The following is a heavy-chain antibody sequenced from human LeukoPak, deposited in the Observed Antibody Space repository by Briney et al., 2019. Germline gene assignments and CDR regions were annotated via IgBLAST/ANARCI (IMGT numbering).Heavy chain of an antibody. CDR1: GGSISSYY. V-gene: IGHV4-4*07. CDR3: ARGNDFLTY. J-gene: IGHJ4*02. CDR2: ISTSGST. D-gene: IGHD3-3*01. Sequence: SETLSLTCTVSGGSISSYYWSWIRQPAGKGLESIGHISTSGSTNYNPSLKSRVTMSVDTSKNQFSLKVTSVTAADTAVYYCARGNDFLTYWGQGTLVTVSS.